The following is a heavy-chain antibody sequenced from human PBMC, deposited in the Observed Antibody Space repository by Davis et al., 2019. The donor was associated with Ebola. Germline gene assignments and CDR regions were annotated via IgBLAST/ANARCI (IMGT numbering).Heavy chain of an antibody. D-gene: IGHD6-6*01. V-gene: IGHV4-59*05. CDR2: IYYSGTT. CDR3: ATTSIAARPDY. CDR1: GGSISSYY. Sequence: SETLSLTCTVSGGSISSYYWSWIRQPPRKGLEWIGSIYYSGTTDYNPSLKSRVTISVDSSRNQFSLKLNSVTAADTAVYYCATTSIAARPDYWGQGTLVTVSS. J-gene: IGHJ4*02.